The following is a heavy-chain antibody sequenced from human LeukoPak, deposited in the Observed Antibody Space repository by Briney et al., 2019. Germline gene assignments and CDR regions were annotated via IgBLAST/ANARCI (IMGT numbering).Heavy chain of an antibody. CDR2: INHSGST. D-gene: IGHD3-3*01. V-gene: IGHV4-34*01. Sequence: SETLSLTCAVYGGSFSGYYWSWIRQPPGKGLEWIGEINHSGSTNYNPSLKSRVTISVDTSKNQFSLKLSSVTAADTAVYYCARRGHYDFWSGYYSGGNWFDPWGQGTLVTVSS. CDR3: ARRGHYDFWSGYYSGGNWFDP. CDR1: GGSFSGYY. J-gene: IGHJ5*02.